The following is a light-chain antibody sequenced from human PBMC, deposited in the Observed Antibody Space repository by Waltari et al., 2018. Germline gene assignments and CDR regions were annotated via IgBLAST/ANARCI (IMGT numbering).Light chain of an antibody. CDR2: KCS. J-gene: IGKJ2*01. CDR1: QSLVHADCNPY. Sequence: QSLVHADCNPYLVWFQQSPGNSPMRLIDKCSYLDSGVPDRFSGSGPGTYFSRKISWVGADDVGVYYCRQGTHWPDTLGQGTKLDIK. CDR3: RQGTHWPDT. V-gene: IGKV2-30*02.